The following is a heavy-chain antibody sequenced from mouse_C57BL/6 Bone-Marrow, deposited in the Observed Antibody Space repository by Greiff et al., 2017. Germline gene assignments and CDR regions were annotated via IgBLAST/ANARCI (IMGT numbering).Heavy chain of an antibody. V-gene: IGHV1-69*01. D-gene: IGHD4-1*01. CDR3: ARGTGTRDYYAMDY. Sequence: QVHVKQPGAELVMPGASVKLSCKASGYTFTSYWMHWVKQRPGQGLEWIGEIDPSDSYTNYNQKFKGKSTLTVDKSSSTAYMQLSSLTSEDSAVYYCARGTGTRDYYAMDYWGQGTSVTVSS. J-gene: IGHJ4*01. CDR2: IDPSDSYT. CDR1: GYTFTSYW.